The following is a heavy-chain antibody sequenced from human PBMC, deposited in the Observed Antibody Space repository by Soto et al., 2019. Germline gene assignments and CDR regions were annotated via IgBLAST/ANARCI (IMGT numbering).Heavy chain of an antibody. J-gene: IGHJ4*02. V-gene: IGHV2-5*02. CDR2: VFWDGGE. D-gene: IGHD1-26*01. CDR3: TRVYGSGSWGWYFHS. Sequence: QITLRESGPSLVKPTETLTLTCTFSGFSLTTTGVGVGWIRQPPGKALEWLAVVFWDGGERYSPSLKSRVTITKDTSKDQVVLTMTNMDPVDTATYYCTRVYGSGSWGWYFHSWGQGTLVTVSS. CDR1: GFSLTTTGVG.